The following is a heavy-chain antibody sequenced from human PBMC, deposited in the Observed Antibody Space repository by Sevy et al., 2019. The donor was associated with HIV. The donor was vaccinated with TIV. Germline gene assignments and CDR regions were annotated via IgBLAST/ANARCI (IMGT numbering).Heavy chain of an antibody. CDR2: IWNDGSDK. D-gene: IGHD3-16*01. V-gene: IGHV3-33*01. CDR1: GFTFSNYG. CDR3: ARYGDYGDYVGY. J-gene: IGHJ4*02. Sequence: GGSLRLSCAASGFTFSNYGMHWVRQAPGKGLEWVAVIWNDGSDKYYADSVKGRFTISKDNSKNTLFLQMNSLRAEDTAVYYCARYGDYGDYVGYWGQGTMVTVSS.